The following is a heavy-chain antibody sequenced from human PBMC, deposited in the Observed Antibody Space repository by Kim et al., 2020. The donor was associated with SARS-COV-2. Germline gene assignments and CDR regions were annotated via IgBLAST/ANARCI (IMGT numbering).Heavy chain of an antibody. CDR2: INPSDGSR. CDR3: WRERGHCSGGSCYPGYYGM. CDR1: GNTLSNYY. J-gene: IGHJ6*01. D-gene: IGHD2-15*01. V-gene: IGHV1-46*01. Sequence: ASVKVSCKVSGNTLSNYYIYWVRQAPGQGLEWMGIINPSDGSRNYAQKFQDRVTMTRDTSTSTVYMDLSSVRSEDTAVYYCWRERGHCSGGSCYPGYYGM.